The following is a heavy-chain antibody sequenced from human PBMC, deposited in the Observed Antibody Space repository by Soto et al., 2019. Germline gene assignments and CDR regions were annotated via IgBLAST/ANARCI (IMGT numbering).Heavy chain of an antibody. CDR2: IYYSGST. CDR3: ATGGLYIVTDY. V-gene: IGHV4-59*01. CDR1: GGSISSYY. J-gene: IGHJ4*02. Sequence: SETLSLTCTVSGGSISSYYWSWIRQPPGKGLEWIGYIYYSGSTNYNPSLKSRVTISVDTSKNQFSLKLSSVTAADTAVYYCATGGLYIVTDYWGQGTLVTVSS. D-gene: IGHD3-16*01.